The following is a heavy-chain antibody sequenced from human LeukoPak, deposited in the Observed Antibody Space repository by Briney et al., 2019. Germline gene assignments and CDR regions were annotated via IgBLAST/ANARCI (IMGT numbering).Heavy chain of an antibody. V-gene: IGHV3-30*04. D-gene: IGHD2-15*01. CDR3: ARESYCSGGSCYSGRAFDI. CDR1: GFTFSSYA. CDR2: ISYDGSNK. J-gene: IGHJ3*02. Sequence: SGGSLRLSCAASGFTFSSYAMHWVRQAPGKGLEWVAVISYDGSNKFYADSVRGRFTISRDNAKNMLYLQMNSLRAEDTAVYYCARESYCSGGSCYSGRAFDIWGQGTMVTVSS.